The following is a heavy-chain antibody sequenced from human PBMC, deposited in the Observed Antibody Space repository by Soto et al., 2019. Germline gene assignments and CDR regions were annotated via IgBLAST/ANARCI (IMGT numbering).Heavy chain of an antibody. CDR2: IYYSGST. CDR1: GGSISSGGYY. V-gene: IGHV4-31*03. Sequence: QVQLQESGPGLVKPSQTLSLTCTVSGGSISSGGYYWSWIRQHPGKGLEWIGYIYYSGSTYYNPSLKSRVTISVDTAKNQFALKRSSVAAADTAVYYCARGGGRRGIFDYWGQGTLVTVSS. J-gene: IGHJ4*02. CDR3: ARGGGRRGIFDY. D-gene: IGHD3-16*01.